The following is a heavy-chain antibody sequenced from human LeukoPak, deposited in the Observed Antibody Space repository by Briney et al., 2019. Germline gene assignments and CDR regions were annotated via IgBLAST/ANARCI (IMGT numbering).Heavy chain of an antibody. J-gene: IGHJ4*02. D-gene: IGHD3-22*01. CDR2: ISYDGSNK. Sequence: GGSLRLSCAASGFTFSSYAMHWVRQAPGKGLEWVAVISYDGSNKYYADSVKGRFTISRDNSKNTLYLQMNSLRAEDTAVYYCAKLKYHYDSSGYSVDYWGQGTLVTVSS. CDR1: GFTFSSYA. CDR3: AKLKYHYDSSGYSVDY. V-gene: IGHV3-30-3*01.